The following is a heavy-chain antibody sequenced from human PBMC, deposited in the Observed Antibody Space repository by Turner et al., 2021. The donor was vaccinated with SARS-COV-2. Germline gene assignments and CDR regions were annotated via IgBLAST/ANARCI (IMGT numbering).Heavy chain of an antibody. CDR2: ISSYGGST. D-gene: IGHD5-18*01. V-gene: IGHV3-64D*06. Sequence: EVQLVESGGGLVQPGGSVRLSCSASGFTFSSSAMHWVRHAPGKRLEYVSAISSYGGSTYYADSVKGRFTISRDNSKNTLYLQMSSLRAEDTAVYYCVVGYSYGHWGQGTLVTVSS. J-gene: IGHJ4*02. CDR3: VVGYSYGH. CDR1: GFTFSSSA.